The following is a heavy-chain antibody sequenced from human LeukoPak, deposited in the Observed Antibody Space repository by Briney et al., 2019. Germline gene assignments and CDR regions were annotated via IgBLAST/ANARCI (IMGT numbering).Heavy chain of an antibody. V-gene: IGHV4-34*01. CDR2: SNDSGGT. D-gene: IGHD1-26*01. CDR3: ARLSVIVGAALEYYYYMHV. CDR1: GGTFSGYY. J-gene: IGHJ6*03. Sequence: SETLSLTCAVYGGTFSGYYWSWIRQPPGKRLEWVGESNDSGGTNYNPSLKSRVTISADKSKNQVSPKLTSVTAADTAVYYCARLSVIVGAALEYYYYMHVWGQGTTVTVSS.